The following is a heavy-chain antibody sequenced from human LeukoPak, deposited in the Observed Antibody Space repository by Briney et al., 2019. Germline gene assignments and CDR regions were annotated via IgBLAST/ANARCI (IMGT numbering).Heavy chain of an antibody. CDR1: GFTFSSYW. CDR2: INSDGSST. J-gene: IGHJ4*02. D-gene: IGHD6-6*01. V-gene: IGHV3-74*01. CDR3: ASIAARLGGDY. Sequence: GGSLRLPCAASGFTFSSYWMHWVRQAPGKGLVWVSRINSDGSSTSYADSVKGRFTTSRDNAKNTLYLQMNSLRAEDTAVYYCASIAARLGGDYWGQGTLVTVSS.